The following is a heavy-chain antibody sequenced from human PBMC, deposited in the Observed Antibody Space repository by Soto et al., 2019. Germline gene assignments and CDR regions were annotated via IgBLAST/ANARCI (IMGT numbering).Heavy chain of an antibody. CDR3: ARNSPGGYCSSTSCRPSYGMDV. V-gene: IGHV3-33*01. D-gene: IGHD2-2*01. CDR1: GFTFSSYG. CDR2: IWYDGSNK. Sequence: VGSLRLSCAASGFTFSSYGMHWVRQAPGKGLEWVAVIWYDGSNKYYADSVKGRFTISRDNSKNTLYLQMNSLRAEDTAVYYCARNSPGGYCSSTSCRPSYGMDVWGQGTTVTVSS. J-gene: IGHJ6*02.